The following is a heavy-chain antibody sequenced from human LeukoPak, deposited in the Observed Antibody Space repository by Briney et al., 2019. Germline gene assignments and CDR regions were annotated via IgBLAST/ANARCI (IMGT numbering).Heavy chain of an antibody. V-gene: IGHV1-46*01. CDR3: ARTLTVTTHGHGGDY. D-gene: IGHD4-17*01. CDR2: INPSGGST. Sequence: ASVKVSCKASGYIFTSYYMHWVRQAPGQGLEWMGIINPSGGSTSYAQKFQGRVTMTRDTSTSTVYMELSSLRSEDTAVYYCARTLTVTTHGHGGDYWGQGTLVTVSS. CDR1: GYIFTSYY. J-gene: IGHJ4*02.